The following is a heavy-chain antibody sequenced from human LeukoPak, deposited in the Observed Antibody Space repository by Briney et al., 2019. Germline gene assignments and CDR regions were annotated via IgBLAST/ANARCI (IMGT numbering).Heavy chain of an antibody. V-gene: IGHV4-59*11. CDR3: ARYDVDMATNN. D-gene: IGHD5-24*01. CDR1: GGSISSHY. Sequence: HPSETLSLTCTVSGGSISSHYWTWIRQPPGKGLEGIGYIDYRDGTNYTHSLPSRVTISVDTSNNQFSLKLTSVTAANTAVYYCARYDVDMATNNWGQGTLVTVSS. J-gene: IGHJ4*02. CDR2: IDYRDGT.